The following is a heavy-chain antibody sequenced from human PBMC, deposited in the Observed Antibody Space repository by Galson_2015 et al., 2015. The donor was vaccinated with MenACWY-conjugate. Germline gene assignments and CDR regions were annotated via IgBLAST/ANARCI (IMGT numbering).Heavy chain of an antibody. CDR1: GFTFSSYI. CDR2: IHSSSNNI. D-gene: IGHD1-26*01. V-gene: IGHV3-48*04. J-gene: IGHJ3*02. Sequence: LRLSCAASGFTFSSYIMTWVRQAPGKGLEWVSYIHSSSNNIYYAGSVKGRFTISRDDAKNLLYLQMNSLRAEDTAVYYCARDLVGASGYAFDIWGQGTMVTVSS. CDR3: ARDLVGASGYAFDI.